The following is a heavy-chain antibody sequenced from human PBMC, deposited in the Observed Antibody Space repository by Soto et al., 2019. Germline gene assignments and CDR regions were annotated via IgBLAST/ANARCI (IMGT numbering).Heavy chain of an antibody. CDR3: ARGSLANYGDYVDPTFDY. CDR1: GYTFASYG. D-gene: IGHD4-17*01. V-gene: IGHV1-18*01. CDR2: ISAYNGNT. J-gene: IGHJ4*02. Sequence: ASVMVSWKASGYTFASYGISWVRQAPGQGLEWMGWISAYNGNTNYAQKLQGRVTMTTDTSTSTAYMELRSLRSDDTAVYYCARGSLANYGDYVDPTFDYWGQGTLVTVSS.